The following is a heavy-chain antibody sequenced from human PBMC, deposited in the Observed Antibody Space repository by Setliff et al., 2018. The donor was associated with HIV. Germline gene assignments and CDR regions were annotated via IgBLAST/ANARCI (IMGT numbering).Heavy chain of an antibody. V-gene: IGHV1-2*06. CDR2: INPNTDDT. CDR1: GYTFTGYF. J-gene: IGHJ4*02. D-gene: IGHD5-18*01. Sequence: ASVKVSCKASGYTFTGYFVHGVRQAPGQGLEWMGRINPNTDDTKYAEKFQGRVTMTRETSISTAYMELSRLRSDDTAVYYCARLRYTTMGGLDYWGQGSLVTVSS. CDR3: ARLRYTTMGGLDY.